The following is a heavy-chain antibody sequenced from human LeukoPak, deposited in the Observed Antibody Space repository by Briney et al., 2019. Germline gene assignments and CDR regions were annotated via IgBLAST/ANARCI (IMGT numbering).Heavy chain of an antibody. CDR3: ARDGATVATPFFDY. CDR1: GYTFTGYY. D-gene: IGHD4-17*01. CDR2: INPNSGGT. V-gene: IGHV1-2*04. Sequence: EASVKVSCKASGYTFTGYYMHWVRQAPGQGLEWMGWINPNSGGTNYAQKFRGWVTMTRDTSLSTVYMEVSRLRSDDTAVYYCARDGATVATPFFDYWGQGTLVTVSS. J-gene: IGHJ4*02.